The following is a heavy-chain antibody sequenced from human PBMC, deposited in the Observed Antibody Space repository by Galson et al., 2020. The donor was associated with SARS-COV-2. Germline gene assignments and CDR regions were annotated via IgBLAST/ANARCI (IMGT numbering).Heavy chain of an antibody. V-gene: IGHV3-30*18. CDR1: GFTFSHYA. Sequence: GGSLRLSCEASGFTFSHYAMHWVRQAPGKGLQWVALISYDGSKKNYGDAVQGRFAISRDNSKNTLYLQMNSLRSDDTAVYYCAKQGDMNYETDWGQGTLVSVSS. CDR3: AKQGDMNYETD. J-gene: IGHJ4*02. CDR2: ISYDGSKK. D-gene: IGHD1-7*01.